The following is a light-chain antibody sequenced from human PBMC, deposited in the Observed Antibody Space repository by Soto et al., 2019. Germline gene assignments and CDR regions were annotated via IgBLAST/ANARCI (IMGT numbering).Light chain of an antibody. J-gene: IGKJ1*01. V-gene: IGKV3-20*01. CDR1: QSVSRSY. Sequence: EIVLTQSPGTLSLSPGETATLSCRASQSVSRSYLAWYQQKPGQAPRLLIYGASNRATGIPDNFSGSGSVIDFTLTISRLEPEDFAADYCYQYGSSPRTFGQGTKVEIK. CDR3: YQYGSSPRT. CDR2: GAS.